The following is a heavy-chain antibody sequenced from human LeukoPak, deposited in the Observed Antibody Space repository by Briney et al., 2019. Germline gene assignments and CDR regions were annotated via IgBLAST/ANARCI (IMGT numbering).Heavy chain of an antibody. D-gene: IGHD6-25*01. CDR2: ISWNSGSI. J-gene: IGHJ4*02. V-gene: IGHV3-9*01. CDR3: AKGQRLWLLLDY. Sequence: GGSLRLSCAASGFTFDDYAMHWVRQAPGKGLEWVSGISWNSGSIGYADSVKGRFTISRDNAKNSLYLQMNSLRAEDTALYYCAKGQRLWLLLDYWGQGTLVTVSS. CDR1: GFTFDDYA.